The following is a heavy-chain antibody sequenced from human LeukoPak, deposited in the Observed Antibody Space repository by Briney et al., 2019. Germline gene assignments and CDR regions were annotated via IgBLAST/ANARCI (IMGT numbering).Heavy chain of an antibody. V-gene: IGHV4-59*01. CDR1: GGSISSYY. Sequence: SETLSLTCTVSGGSISSYYWSWIRQPPGKGLEWIGYIYYSGSTNYNPSLTSRVTISVDTSKNQFSLKLSSVTAADTAVYYCARAARIAAVLAPFDPWGQGTLVTVSS. CDR2: IYYSGST. J-gene: IGHJ5*02. D-gene: IGHD6-13*01. CDR3: ARAARIAAVLAPFDP.